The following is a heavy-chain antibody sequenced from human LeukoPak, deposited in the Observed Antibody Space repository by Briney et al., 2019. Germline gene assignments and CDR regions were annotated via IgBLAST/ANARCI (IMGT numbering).Heavy chain of an antibody. CDR2: ISYDGSNR. CDR3: TVTGY. V-gene: IGHV3-30*04. J-gene: IGHJ4*02. D-gene: IGHD2-21*02. Sequence: GGSLRLSCAASGFTFSSSTMHWVRQAPGKGLEWVAVISYDGSNRYYADSVKGRFTISRDNSKNTLYLQMNSLRVEDTAVYYCTVTGYWGQGTLVTVSS. CDR1: GFTFSSST.